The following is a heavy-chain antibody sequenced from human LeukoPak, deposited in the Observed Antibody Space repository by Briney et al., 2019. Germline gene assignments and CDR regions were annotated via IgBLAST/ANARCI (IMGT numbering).Heavy chain of an antibody. V-gene: IGHV3-30-3*01. Sequence: GGSLRLSCAASGFTFSSYAMHWVRQAPGKGLEWVAVISYDGSNKYYADSVKGRFTISRDNSKNTLYLQMNSLRAEDTAVYYCARGSSGGTFGYWGQGTLVTVSS. CDR1: GFTFSSYA. CDR2: ISYDGSNK. J-gene: IGHJ4*02. CDR3: ARGSSGGTFGY. D-gene: IGHD3-3*02.